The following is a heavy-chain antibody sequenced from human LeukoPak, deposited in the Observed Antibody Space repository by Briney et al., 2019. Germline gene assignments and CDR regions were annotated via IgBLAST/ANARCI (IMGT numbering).Heavy chain of an antibody. J-gene: IGHJ3*02. Sequence: ASVKVSCKASGYTFTSYYMHWVRQAPGQGLEWMGIINPSGGSTSYAQKFQGRVTMTRDMSTSTVYMELSSLRSEDTAVYYCARGGREEAPRDIVLMVHYGLDAFDIWGQGTMVTVSS. CDR3: ARGGREEAPRDIVLMVHYGLDAFDI. D-gene: IGHD2-8*01. CDR2: INPSGGST. V-gene: IGHV1-46*01. CDR1: GYTFTSYY.